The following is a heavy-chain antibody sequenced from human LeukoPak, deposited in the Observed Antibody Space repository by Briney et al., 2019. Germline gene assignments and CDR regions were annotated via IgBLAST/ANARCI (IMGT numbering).Heavy chain of an antibody. D-gene: IGHD3-3*02. J-gene: IGHJ4*02. V-gene: IGHV3-53*01. CDR1: GFIVSCNY. Sequence: GGSLRPSCAASGFIVSCNYMTLVRQAPGEGLGWGSVIHNYGSTYYTDSVKGRLTTSRDNSKHTMSLQMNSLRVEDTAVYYCTALARDYSGQGTLVTASS. CDR3: TALARDY. CDR2: IHNYGST.